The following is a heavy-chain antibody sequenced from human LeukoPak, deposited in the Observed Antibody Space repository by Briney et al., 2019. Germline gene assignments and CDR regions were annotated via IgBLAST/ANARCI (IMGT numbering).Heavy chain of an antibody. D-gene: IGHD1-26*01. Sequence: SETLSLTCTVSGGSISSYYWSWIRQPPGKGLEWIGYIYTSGSTNYNPSLKSRVTISVDTSKNQFSLKLSSVTAADTAVYYCASLPTSGSYSNYYYYMDVWGKGTTVTVSS. CDR1: GGSISSYY. CDR3: ASLPTSGSYSNYYYYMDV. J-gene: IGHJ6*03. CDR2: IYTSGST. V-gene: IGHV4-4*09.